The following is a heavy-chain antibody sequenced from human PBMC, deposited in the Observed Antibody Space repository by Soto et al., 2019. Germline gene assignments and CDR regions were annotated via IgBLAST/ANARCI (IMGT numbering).Heavy chain of an antibody. CDR2: INPNSGGT. V-gene: IGHV1-2*02. Sequence: GASVKVSSKASGYTFTGYYMHWVRQAPGQGLEWMGWINPNSGGTNYAQKFQGRFTISRDNSKNTLYLQMNSLRAEDTAVYYCAQAPRPVDTAMVPDGYWGQGTLVTVSS. CDR1: GYTFTGYY. CDR3: AQAPRPVDTAMVPDGY. J-gene: IGHJ4*02. D-gene: IGHD5-18*01.